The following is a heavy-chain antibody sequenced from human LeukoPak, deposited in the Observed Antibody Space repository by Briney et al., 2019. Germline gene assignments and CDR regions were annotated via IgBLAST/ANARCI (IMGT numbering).Heavy chain of an antibody. CDR3: ARPLAYYYYMDV. J-gene: IGHJ6*03. V-gene: IGHV4-39*01. CDR1: GGSISSSNYY. D-gene: IGHD5-12*01. Sequence: KPSETLSLTCTVSGGSISSSNYYWGWIRQPPGKGLEWIGSIYYSGSTYYNPSLKSRVTISVDTSKNQFSLKLSSVTAADTAVYYCARPLAYYYYMDVWGKGTTVTVSS. CDR2: IYYSGST.